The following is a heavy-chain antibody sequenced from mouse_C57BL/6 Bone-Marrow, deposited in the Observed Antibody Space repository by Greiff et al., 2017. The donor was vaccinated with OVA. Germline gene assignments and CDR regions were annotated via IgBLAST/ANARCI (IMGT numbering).Heavy chain of an antibody. CDR2: ISSGGDYI. V-gene: IGHV5-9-1*02. CDR1: GFTFSSYA. D-gene: IGHD2-3*01. J-gene: IGHJ2*01. Sequence: EVKLVESGEGLVKPGGSLKLSCAASGFTFSSYAMSWVRQTPEKRLEWVAYISSGGDYIYYADTVKGRFTISRDNARNTLYLQMSSLKSEDTAMYYCTSHDGYHYFDYWGQGTTLTVSS. CDR3: TSHDGYHYFDY.